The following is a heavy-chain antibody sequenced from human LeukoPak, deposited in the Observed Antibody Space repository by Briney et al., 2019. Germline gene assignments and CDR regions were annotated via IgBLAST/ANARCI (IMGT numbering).Heavy chain of an antibody. CDR2: INWNGGRT. V-gene: IGHV3-20*04. J-gene: IGHJ4*02. Sequence: PGGSLRLSCAASGFTFDVYGMSWVRHAPGKGLEWVSGINWNGGRTGYADSVKGRFTISRDNAKNSLYLQMNSLRAEDTALYYCARDPHSGWYNQFDYWGQGTLVTVSS. CDR1: GFTFDVYG. CDR3: ARDPHSGWYNQFDY. D-gene: IGHD6-19*01.